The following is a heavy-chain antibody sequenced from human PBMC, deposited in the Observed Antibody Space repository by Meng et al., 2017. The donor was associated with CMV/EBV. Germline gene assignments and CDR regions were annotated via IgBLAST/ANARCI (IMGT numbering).Heavy chain of an antibody. Sequence: GGSLRLSCTASGFTFGDYAMSWVRQAPGKGLEWVSSISSSSSYIYYADSVKGRFTISRDNAKNSLYLQMNSLRAEDTAVYYCARDLESLYYYYGMDVWGQGTTVIVSS. CDR2: ISSSSSYI. J-gene: IGHJ6*02. CDR1: GFTFGDYA. V-gene: IGHV3-21*01. D-gene: IGHD3-3*01. CDR3: ARDLESLYYYYGMDV.